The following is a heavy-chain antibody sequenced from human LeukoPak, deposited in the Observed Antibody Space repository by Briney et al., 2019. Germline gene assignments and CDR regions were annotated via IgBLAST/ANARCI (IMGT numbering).Heavy chain of an antibody. J-gene: IGHJ4*02. CDR3: ASPVTTTGYQPGY. CDR1: GFTFSSYS. V-gene: IGHV3-21*01. D-gene: IGHD3-9*01. CDR2: ISSSSSYI. Sequence: GGSLRLSCAASGFTFSSYSMNWVRQAPGKGLEWVSSISSSSSYIYYADSVKGRFTISRDNAKNSLYLQMNSLRAEDTAVYYCASPVTTTGYQPGYWGQGTLVTVSS.